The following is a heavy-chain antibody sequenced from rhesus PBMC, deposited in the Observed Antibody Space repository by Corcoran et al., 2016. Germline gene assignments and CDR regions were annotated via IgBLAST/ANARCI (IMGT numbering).Heavy chain of an antibody. D-gene: IGHD2-27*01. V-gene: IGHV4-106*01. CDR2: IYGSGGGT. CDR3: ARDKGLYVGYYFDY. J-gene: IGHJ4*01. Sequence: QVQLQESGPGLVKPSETLSLTCAVSGGSISDDYSWSWIRQPQGQGLEWFGYIYGSGGGTNYNPTLKKRVTISMDTSKNQFSLKLSSVTAADTAGYYCARDKGLYVGYYFDYWGQGVLVTVSS. CDR1: GGSISDDYS.